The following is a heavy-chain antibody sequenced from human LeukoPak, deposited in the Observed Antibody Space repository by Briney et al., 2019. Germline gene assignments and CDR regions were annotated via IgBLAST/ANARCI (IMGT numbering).Heavy chain of an antibody. CDR2: IYTMGTT. Sequence: QVQLQESGPGLVKTSQTQSPSCTVSFTSISTGNYFWRSLPPHTRTALDSIGRIYTMGTTNYTPSLKSRATISVDTSKNQFSLKPSSVSAADTAVYYCAREKQGGSTFCDYWGQGTLVTVSS. V-gene: IGHV4-61*02. J-gene: IGHJ4*02. D-gene: IGHD2/OR15-2a*01. CDR3: AREKQGGSTFCDY. CDR1: FTSISTGNYF.